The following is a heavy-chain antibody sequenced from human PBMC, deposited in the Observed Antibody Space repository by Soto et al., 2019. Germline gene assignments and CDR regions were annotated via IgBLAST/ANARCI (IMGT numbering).Heavy chain of an antibody. V-gene: IGHV3-23*01. J-gene: IGHJ3*01. CDR3: AKHYCGSGTTCFDAFDF. Sequence: EVQLLESGGGLVQPGGSLRLSCAASGFTFNIYAMRWVRQVPGKGLQWVSAISGSGGSTYYPASVQGRFSISRDNSNNTLFLQMSGLRADDTAVYYCAKHYCGSGTTCFDAFDFWGQGTMVTVSS. CDR2: ISGSGGST. D-gene: IGHD2-21*01. CDR1: GFTFNIYA.